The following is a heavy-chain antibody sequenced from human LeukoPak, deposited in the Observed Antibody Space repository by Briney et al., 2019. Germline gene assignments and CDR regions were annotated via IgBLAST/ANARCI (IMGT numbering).Heavy chain of an antibody. CDR3: ASLINPRGYSGYDPVDY. J-gene: IGHJ4*02. CDR1: GYTFTSYD. Sequence: ASVKVSCKASGYTFTSYDINWVRQATGQGLEWMGWMNPNSGNTGYAQKFQGRVTMTRNTSISTAYMELSSLRSEDTAVYSCASLINPRGYSGYDPVDYWGQGTLVTVSS. V-gene: IGHV1-8*01. D-gene: IGHD5-12*01. CDR2: MNPNSGNT.